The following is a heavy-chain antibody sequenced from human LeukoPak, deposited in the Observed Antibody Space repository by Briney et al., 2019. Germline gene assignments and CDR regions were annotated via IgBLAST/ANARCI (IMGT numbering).Heavy chain of an antibody. D-gene: IGHD2-2*01. CDR2: ISVYNGNT. CDR1: XXTFTXXG. Sequence: SCKXXXXTFTXXGISWVGQAPGQGLEGMGWISVYNGNTNYAQKLQGRVTMTTDTSTSTAYMELRSLRSDDTAVYYCARDSPIPPPQPIDYWGQGTLVTVSS. J-gene: IGHJ4*02. V-gene: IGHV1-18*01. CDR3: ARDSPIPPPQPIDY.